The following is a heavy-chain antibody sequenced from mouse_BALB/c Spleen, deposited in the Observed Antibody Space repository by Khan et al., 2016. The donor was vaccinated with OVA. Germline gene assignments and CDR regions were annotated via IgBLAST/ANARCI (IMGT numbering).Heavy chain of an antibody. CDR2: IWSAGST. Sequence: QVQLKQSGPGLVQPSQSLSITCTVSGFSLANYSVHWVRQSPGKGLEWLGVIWSAGSTDYNAAFMSRLTINKDNSRRHVFFNMNSLQRNDTAIYCCARRGYDYGRGALFAYWGQGTLFTVSA. D-gene: IGHD2-4*01. J-gene: IGHJ3*01. CDR3: ARRGYDYGRGALFAY. V-gene: IGHV2-2*02. CDR1: GFSLANYS.